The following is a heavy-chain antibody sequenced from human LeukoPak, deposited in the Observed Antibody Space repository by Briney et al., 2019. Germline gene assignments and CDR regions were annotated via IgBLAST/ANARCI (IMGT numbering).Heavy chain of an antibody. J-gene: IGHJ4*02. CDR1: GYTFTGYY. V-gene: IGHV1-2*02. CDR2: INPNSGGT. CDR3: ARVGLLLWFGDFDY. D-gene: IGHD3-10*01. Sequence: ASVKVSCKASGYTFTGYYMHWVRQAPGQGLEWMGWINPNSGGTSYAQKFQGRVTMTRDTSISTAYMELSRLRSDDTAVYYCARVGLLLWFGDFDYWGQGTLVTVSS.